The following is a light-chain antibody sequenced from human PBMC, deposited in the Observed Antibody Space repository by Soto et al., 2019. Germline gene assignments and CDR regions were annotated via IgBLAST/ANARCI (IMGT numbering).Light chain of an antibody. J-gene: IGLJ2*01. CDR2: EVS. CDR1: SSDVGGYNY. V-gene: IGLV2-8*01. Sequence: QSALTQPPSASGSPGQSVTISCTGTSSDVGGYNYVSWYQQHPGKAPKLMSYEVSKRPSGVPDRFSGSKSGNTASLTVSGLQAEDEADYYCSSYAGSNNVLFGGGTQLTVL. CDR3: SSYAGSNNVL.